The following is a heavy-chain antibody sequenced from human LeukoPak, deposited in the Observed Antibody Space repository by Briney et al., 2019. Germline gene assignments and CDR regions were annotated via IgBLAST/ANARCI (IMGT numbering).Heavy chain of an antibody. Sequence: SETLSLTCTVSGDSITDDYYTWIRQPAGKGLEWIGYIDYSGNTNYSPSLKSRVTISVDTSMNQFSLKLRFLTAADTAVYYCARDKGRGYYPNYFDYWGQGTLVTVSS. D-gene: IGHD3-3*01. V-gene: IGHV4-59*01. CDR1: GDSITDDY. CDR2: IDYSGNT. CDR3: ARDKGRGYYPNYFDY. J-gene: IGHJ4*02.